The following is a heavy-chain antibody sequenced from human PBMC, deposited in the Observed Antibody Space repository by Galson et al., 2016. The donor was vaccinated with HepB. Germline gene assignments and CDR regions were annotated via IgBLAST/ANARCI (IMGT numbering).Heavy chain of an antibody. Sequence: SVKVSCKASGYTFTNYGISWVRQAPGQGPEWMGWISGYNGKTNHEQKFQGRLTMTTDTSTSTFYMELRSLRSDDTAVYYCARVDIVVVPDNAYYFYGMDVWGQGTTVTVSS. CDR1: GYTFTNYG. CDR3: ARVDIVVVPDNAYYFYGMDV. CDR2: ISGYNGKT. V-gene: IGHV1-18*01. D-gene: IGHD2-2*01. J-gene: IGHJ6*02.